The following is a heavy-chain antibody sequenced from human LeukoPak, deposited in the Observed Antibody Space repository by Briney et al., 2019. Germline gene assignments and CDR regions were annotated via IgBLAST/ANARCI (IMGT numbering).Heavy chain of an antibody. D-gene: IGHD3-10*01. CDR3: AKDRAFQAAGVTDY. CDR1: GFTFSSHG. CDR2: ISNDGNIK. V-gene: IGHV3-30*18. J-gene: IGHJ4*02. Sequence: PGRSLRLSCAASGFTFSSHGMHWVRQAPGKGLEWVAIISNDGNIKLYGDSVKGRFTISRDNSDNTLYLEMNSLKTEDTAVYYCAKDRAFQAAGVTDYWGQGTLVTVSS.